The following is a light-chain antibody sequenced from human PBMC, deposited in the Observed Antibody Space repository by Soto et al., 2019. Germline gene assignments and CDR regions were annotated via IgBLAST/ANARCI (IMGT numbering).Light chain of an antibody. J-gene: IGLJ1*01. V-gene: IGLV1-40*01. CDR2: GNN. CDR1: SPNIGAGYE. CDR3: QSYDSSLSGYV. Sequence: QSVLTQPSSVSGGPGQRVTISCTGSSPNIGAGYEVHWYQQLPGTAPKLLIYGNNNRPSGVPDRFSGSKSGTSASLAITGLQAEHEADYYCQSYDSSLSGYVFGIGTKLTVL.